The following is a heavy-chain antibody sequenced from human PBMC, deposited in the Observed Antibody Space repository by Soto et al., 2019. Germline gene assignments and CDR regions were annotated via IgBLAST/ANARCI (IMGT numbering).Heavy chain of an antibody. CDR3: ASLADTILGVAPFDY. V-gene: IGHV1-69*01. CDR2: IIPIFGTA. D-gene: IGHD3-3*01. Sequence: QVQLVQSGAEVKKPGSSVKVSCKASGGTFSSYAISWVRQAPGQGLEWMGGIIPIFGTANYAQKFQGRVTITADESTSTAYMELSGLRSEDTAVYSCASLADTILGVAPFDYWGQGTLVTVSS. J-gene: IGHJ4*02. CDR1: GGTFSSYA.